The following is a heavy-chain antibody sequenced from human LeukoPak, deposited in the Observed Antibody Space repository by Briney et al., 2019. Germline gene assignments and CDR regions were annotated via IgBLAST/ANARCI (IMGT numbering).Heavy chain of an antibody. CDR2: ISSSSSTI. J-gene: IGHJ4*02. D-gene: IGHD2-2*01. V-gene: IGHV3-48*01. Sequence: PGGSLRLSCAASGFTFSSYSMNWVRQAPGKGLEWVSYISSSSSTIYYADSVKGRFTISRDNAKNSLYLQMNSLRAEDTAVYYCAREGEYQLLFVGFDYWGQGTLVTVSS. CDR3: AREGEYQLLFVGFDY. CDR1: GFTFSSYS.